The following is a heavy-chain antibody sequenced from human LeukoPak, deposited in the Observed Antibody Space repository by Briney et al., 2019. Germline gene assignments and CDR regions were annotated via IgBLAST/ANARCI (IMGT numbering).Heavy chain of an antibody. CDR3: ARDGVDGYNYRDAFDI. V-gene: IGHV4-59*01. D-gene: IGHD5-24*01. CDR2: IYYSGST. J-gene: IGHJ3*02. Sequence: SETLSLTCTVSGGSISSYYWSWIRQPPGKGLEWIGYIYYSGSTNYNPSLKSRVTISVDTSKNQFSLKLSSVTAADTAVYYCARDGVDGYNYRDAFDIWGQGTMVTVSP. CDR1: GGSISSYY.